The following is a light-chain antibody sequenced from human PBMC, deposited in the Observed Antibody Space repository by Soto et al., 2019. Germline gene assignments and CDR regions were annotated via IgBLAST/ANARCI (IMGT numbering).Light chain of an antibody. J-gene: IGLJ3*02. CDR1: SSKIGSNF. CDR3: AAWDDSLSGWV. V-gene: IGLV1-47*01. CDR2: RNN. Sequence: QSVLTQPPSASGTPGQRVTISCSGSSSKIGSNFVYWYQQFPGTAPKLLIYRNNQRPSGVPDRFSGSKSGTSASLAISGLPSEDEADSYCAAWDDSLSGWVFGGGTKLTVL.